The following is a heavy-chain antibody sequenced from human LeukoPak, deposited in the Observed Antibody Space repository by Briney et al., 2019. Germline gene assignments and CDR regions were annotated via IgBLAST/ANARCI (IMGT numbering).Heavy chain of an antibody. V-gene: IGHV3-23*01. CDR3: AHVTIFGVVTKFDY. CDR1: RFTFSSYA. D-gene: IGHD3-3*01. CDR2: ISGSGGST. J-gene: IGHJ4*02. Sequence: PGGSLRLSCAASRFTFSSYAMSWVRQAPGKGLEWVSGISGSGGSTYYADSVKGRFTISRDNSKNTLYLQMNSLRAEDTAVYYCAHVTIFGVVTKFDYWGQGTLVTVSS.